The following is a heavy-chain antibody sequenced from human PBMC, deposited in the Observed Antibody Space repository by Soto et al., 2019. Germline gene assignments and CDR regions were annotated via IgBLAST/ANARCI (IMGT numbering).Heavy chain of an antibody. J-gene: IGHJ1*01. CDR1: GYTFTAYY. CDR2: INPNSGGT. V-gene: IGHV1-2*02. D-gene: IGHD1-26*01. Sequence: QVQLVQSGAEVKKPEASVKVSCKASGYTFTAYYIPWLRQSPGQGLEWMGWINPNSGGTNYAQKFQCRVTMTRDTSISTAYRELSRLRSDDTDVYYCARYLDGCYFDWGQGPLVTVSS. CDR3: ARYLDGCYFD.